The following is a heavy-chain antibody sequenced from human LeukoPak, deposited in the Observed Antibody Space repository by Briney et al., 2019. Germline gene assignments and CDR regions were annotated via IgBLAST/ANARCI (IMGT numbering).Heavy chain of an antibody. J-gene: IGHJ3*02. D-gene: IGHD2-2*01. Sequence: SETLSLTCTVSGGSISGYYWSWIRQPPGKGLEWIGYIYYSGSTLYNPSLKSRVTISIDTSKNQFSLKLSSVTAADTAVYYCTREDAQEGTNAFDIWGQGTMVTVSS. CDR1: GGSISGYY. CDR2: IYYSGST. CDR3: TREDAQEGTNAFDI. V-gene: IGHV4-59*01.